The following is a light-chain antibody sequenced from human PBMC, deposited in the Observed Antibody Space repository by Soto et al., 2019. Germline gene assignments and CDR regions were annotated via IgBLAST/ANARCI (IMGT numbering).Light chain of an antibody. J-gene: IGLJ1*01. CDR2: EVS. Sequence: QSVLTQPASVSGSPGQSITISCTGTSSDVGGYNYVSWYQHHPGKAPKLMIYEVSNRPSGVSNRFSGSKSGNTASLTISGLQAEDEADYYCTSYTSSRILYVFGTGTKVTAL. V-gene: IGLV2-14*01. CDR1: SSDVGGYNY. CDR3: TSYTSSRILYV.